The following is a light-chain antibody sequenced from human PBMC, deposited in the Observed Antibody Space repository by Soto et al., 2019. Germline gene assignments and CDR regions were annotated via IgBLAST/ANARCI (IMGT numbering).Light chain of an antibody. CDR3: TSYTTSSTHWV. Sequence: QSVLTQPPSASGSLGQSITISCTGTSSDVGGYNYVSWYQQHPGKAPKLMIYEVSNRPSGVSNRFSGSKSGNTASLTISGLQAEDEADYYCTSYTTSSTHWVFGGGTKLTVL. CDR1: SSDVGGYNY. J-gene: IGLJ3*02. V-gene: IGLV2-14*01. CDR2: EVS.